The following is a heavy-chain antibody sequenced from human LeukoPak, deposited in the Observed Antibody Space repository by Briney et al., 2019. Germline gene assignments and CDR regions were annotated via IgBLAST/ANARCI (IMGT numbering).Heavy chain of an antibody. CDR1: GFTVSSKY. J-gene: IGHJ3*02. V-gene: IGHV3-66*01. CDR3: ARTAANDAFDI. CDR2: IYSGGST. Sequence: GGSLRLSCAASGFTVSSKYMSWVRQAPGKGLEWVSVIYSGGSTYYTDSVKGRFTASRDNSKNTRYLQMNSLRAEDTAVYYCARTAANDAFDIWGQGTLVTVSS. D-gene: IGHD2-15*01.